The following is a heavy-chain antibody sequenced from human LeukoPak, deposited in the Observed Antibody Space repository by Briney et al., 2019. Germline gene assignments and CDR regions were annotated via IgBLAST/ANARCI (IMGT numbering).Heavy chain of an antibody. J-gene: IGHJ5*02. Sequence: GGSLRLSCVAPEFTYWMTWVRQAPGRGLEWVASIDQSESAKLYEDSVKGRFTISRDNAKNSVHLQMNSLRVDDTAVYYCVRDSGWFTFSAWGQGTLVTVSS. D-gene: IGHD6-19*01. CDR2: IDQSESAK. CDR3: VRDSGWFTFSA. CDR1: EFTYW. V-gene: IGHV3-7*04.